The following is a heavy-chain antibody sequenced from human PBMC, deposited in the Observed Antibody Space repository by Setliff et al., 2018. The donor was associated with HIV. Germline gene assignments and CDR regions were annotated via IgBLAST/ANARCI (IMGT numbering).Heavy chain of an antibody. CDR1: GFDFNTYS. V-gene: IGHV3-23*01. J-gene: IGHJ3*01. Sequence: TGGSLRLSCGAFGFDFNTYSMAWVRQSPGKGLEWVSSISGSGDRTYYADSVKGRFTYSRDNSKNTLNLQMSSLRAEDTALYYCVSLLNGAFDFWGQGTMVTVS. CDR2: ISGSGDRT. D-gene: IGHD2-15*01. CDR3: VSLLNGAFDF.